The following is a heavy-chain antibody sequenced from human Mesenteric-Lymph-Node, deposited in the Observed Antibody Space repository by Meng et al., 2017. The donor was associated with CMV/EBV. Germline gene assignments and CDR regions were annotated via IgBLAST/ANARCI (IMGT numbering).Heavy chain of an antibody. Sequence: SVKVSCKVSGYTLTELSMHWVRQAPGQGLEWMGRIIPFLNIANYEQKFQGRVTITADKSTSTAYMELRSLRSEDTAVYYCATVYSSQYFQHWGQGTLVTVSS. CDR2: IIPFLNIA. CDR1: GYTLTELS. J-gene: IGHJ1*01. D-gene: IGHD3-22*01. V-gene: IGHV1-69*02. CDR3: ATVYSSQYFQH.